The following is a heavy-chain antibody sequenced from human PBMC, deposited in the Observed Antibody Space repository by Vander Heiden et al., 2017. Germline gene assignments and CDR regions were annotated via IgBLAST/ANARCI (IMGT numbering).Heavy chain of an antibody. V-gene: IGHV4-59*01. CDR2: IYYRGST. CDR3: ARGYYDSSGYYSLYGMDV. D-gene: IGHD3-22*01. J-gene: IGHJ6*02. CDR1: GGPTSSNY. Sequence: QVQLQESGPGLVKPSETLSLSCTVPGGPTSSNYWSWIRQPPGKGLEWIGYIYYRGSTNYNPSLKSRVTISVDTSKNQFSLKLSSVTAADTAVYYCARGYYDSSGYYSLYGMDVWGQGTTVTVSS.